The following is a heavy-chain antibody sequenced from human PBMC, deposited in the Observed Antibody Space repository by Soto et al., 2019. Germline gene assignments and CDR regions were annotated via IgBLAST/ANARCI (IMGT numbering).Heavy chain of an antibody. V-gene: IGHV4-34*01. CDR2: INHSGTT. CDR1: GGALSGYY. CDR3: ASYHSRDLWTGSRHYMDV. D-gene: IGHD3-9*01. J-gene: IGHJ6*03. Sequence: QVHLEQGGAGLLNPSETLSLTCAVYGGALSGYYWSWVRQSPGKGLEWIGEINHSGTTNYNPSLKPRVTISADTSKRQFSLRLSSVTAADSAVYYCASYHSRDLWTGSRHYMDVWGRGTTVTVSS.